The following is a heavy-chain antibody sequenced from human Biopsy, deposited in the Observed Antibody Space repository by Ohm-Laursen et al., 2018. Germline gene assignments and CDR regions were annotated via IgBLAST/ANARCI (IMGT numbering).Heavy chain of an antibody. J-gene: IGHJ6*02. V-gene: IGHV4-59*01. CDR2: IYYSGST. Sequence: SDTLSLTCTVSGGSISSDYWSWIRQTPGKGLEWIGYIYYSGSTHYNPSLKSRVSISVDTSRNQVSLTLRSVTAADTAVYYCARDSGILNYGNFKYYHYYGMDVWGQGTKVTVSS. CDR3: ARDSGILNYGNFKYYHYYGMDV. CDR1: GGSISSDY. D-gene: IGHD4-11*01.